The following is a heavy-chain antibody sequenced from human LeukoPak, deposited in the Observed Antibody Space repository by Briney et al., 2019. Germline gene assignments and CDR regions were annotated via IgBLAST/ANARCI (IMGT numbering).Heavy chain of an antibody. V-gene: IGHV3-11*01. CDR2: ISSSGSTI. CDR3: ARSRGAGPGRTSLDFDY. CDR1: GFTFSDYY. Sequence: PGGSLRLSCAASGFTFSDYYMSWIRQAPGKGLEWVSYISSSGSTIYCADSVKGRFTISRDNAKNSLYLQMNSLRAEDTAVYYCARSRGAGPGRTSLDFDYWGQGTLVTVSS. D-gene: IGHD3-10*01. J-gene: IGHJ4*02.